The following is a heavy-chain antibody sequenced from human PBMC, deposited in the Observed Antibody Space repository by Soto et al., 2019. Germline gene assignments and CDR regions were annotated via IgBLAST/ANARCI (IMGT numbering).Heavy chain of an antibody. D-gene: IGHD6-19*01. CDR2: ISSSGSII. V-gene: IGHV3-11*01. CDR3: ARLTAVAGYYYYYYMDV. J-gene: IGHJ6*03. CDR1: GFTFSDYY. Sequence: GGSLRLSCAASGFTFSDYYMSWIRQAPGKGLERVSYISSSGSIIYYADSVKGRFTISRDNAKISLYLQMNSLRAEDTAVYYCARLTAVAGYYYYYYMDVWGKGTTVTVSS.